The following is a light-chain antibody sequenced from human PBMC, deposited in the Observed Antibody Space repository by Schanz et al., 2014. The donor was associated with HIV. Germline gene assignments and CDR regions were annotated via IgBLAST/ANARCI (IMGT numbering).Light chain of an antibody. CDR3: QQYNSYPRT. CDR1: QNIGYW. CDR2: KAS. V-gene: IGKV1-5*03. J-gene: IGKJ1*01. Sequence: DIQMTQSPSTLSASVGDRVTITCRAGQNIGYWLTWYQQKAGKAPKLLIYKASSLESGVPSRFSGSGSRTEFTLTISSLQPDDFAIYYCQQYNSYPRTFGQGTKVEIK.